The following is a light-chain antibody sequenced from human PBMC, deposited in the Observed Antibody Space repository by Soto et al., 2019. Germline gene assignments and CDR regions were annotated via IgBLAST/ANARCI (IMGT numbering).Light chain of an antibody. CDR3: QQYGSSGT. V-gene: IGKV3-15*01. Sequence: EIVVTQSPATLSVSPGERATLSCRASQSVSSNLAWYQQKPGQAPRLLIYGASTRATGIPARFSGSGSGTEFTLTISRLEPEDFAVYYCQQYGSSGTFGQGTKVDI. J-gene: IGKJ1*01. CDR1: QSVSSN. CDR2: GAS.